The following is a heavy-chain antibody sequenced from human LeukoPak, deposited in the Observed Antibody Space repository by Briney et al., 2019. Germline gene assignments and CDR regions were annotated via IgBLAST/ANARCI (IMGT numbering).Heavy chain of an antibody. CDR3: ARRHTDSSEGFDY. CDR1: GYTFTDYH. D-gene: IGHD6-6*01. J-gene: IGHJ4*02. CDR2: INPNGGGT. Sequence: ASVKVSCKASGYTFTDYHIHWVRQAPGQGLEWMGWINPNGGGTNYAGKFQGRVTMTSDTSISTAYMDLSRLRSDDTAVYYCARRHTDSSEGFDYWGRGTLVTVSS. V-gene: IGHV1-2*02.